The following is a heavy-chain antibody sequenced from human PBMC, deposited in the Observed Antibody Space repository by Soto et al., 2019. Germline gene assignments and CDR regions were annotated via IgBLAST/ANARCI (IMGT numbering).Heavy chain of an antibody. V-gene: IGHV1-69*12. CDR1: GGTFSSYA. CDR2: IIPIFGTA. Sequence: QVQLVQSGAEVKKPGSSVKVSCKASGGTFSSYAISWVRQAPGQGLEWMGGIIPIFGTANYAQKFQGRVKITADESRSTAYMEPSSLRSEDTAVYYCAGPPELTRIYYCHGMDVWGQGTTATVSS. J-gene: IGHJ6*02. CDR3: AGPPELTRIYYCHGMDV. D-gene: IGHD1-7*01.